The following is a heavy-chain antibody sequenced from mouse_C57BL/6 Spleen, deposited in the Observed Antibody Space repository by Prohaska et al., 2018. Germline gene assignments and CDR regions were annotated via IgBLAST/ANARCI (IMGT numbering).Heavy chain of an antibody. J-gene: IGHJ2*03. CDR2: FRLNTDNDAT. CDR1: GFTFINYW. Sequence: DVQIEDSGFGLVVPDGSIKLSCHASGFTFINYWLTWIRQSPEMELECVAQFRLNTDNDATHYAESENGRFSISRDDSKSRGDLQMNNVRAEETGIYYCRALGGSSDYWGQGTSLIV. V-gene: IGHV6-3*01. CDR3: RALGGSSDY. D-gene: IGHD3-1*01.